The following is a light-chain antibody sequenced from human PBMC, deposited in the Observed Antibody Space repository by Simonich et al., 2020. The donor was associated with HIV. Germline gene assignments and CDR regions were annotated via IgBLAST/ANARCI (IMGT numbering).Light chain of an antibody. CDR1: QSIRSW. Sequence: DIQMTQSPSTLSASVGDRVTITCRTSQSIRSWLTCYQQKPGKAPKLLIYKASILESGVPSRFSGSGSGTEFTLTISSLQPDDLATYYCQQYNSYSYTFGQGTKLEIK. J-gene: IGKJ2*01. CDR2: KAS. V-gene: IGKV1-5*03. CDR3: QQYNSYSYT.